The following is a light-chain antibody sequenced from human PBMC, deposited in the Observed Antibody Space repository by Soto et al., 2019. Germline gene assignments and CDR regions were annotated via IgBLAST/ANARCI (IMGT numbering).Light chain of an antibody. CDR2: EVS. Sequence: QSALTQPASVSGSPGQSITISCTGTSSDVGSYNLVSWYQQHPGKAPKLMIYEVSKRPSGVSNRVSGSKSGNTASLTISGLQAEDEADYYCCSYAGSSTSYVVFGGGTKLTVL. CDR3: CSYAGSSTSYVV. CDR1: SSDVGSYNL. J-gene: IGLJ2*01. V-gene: IGLV2-23*02.